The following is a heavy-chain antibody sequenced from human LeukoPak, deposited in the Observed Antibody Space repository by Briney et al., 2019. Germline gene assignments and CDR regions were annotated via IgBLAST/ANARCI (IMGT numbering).Heavy chain of an antibody. J-gene: IGHJ4*02. CDR2: IYRSGST. CDR3: AREYGDFDY. D-gene: IGHD4-17*01. V-gene: IGHV4-4*07. CDR1: GGSISNYY. Sequence: SETLSLTCTVSGGSISNYYWSWIRQPAGKGLVWIGRIYRSGSTNYNPSLKSRVTMSVDTSKSQFSLKLNSVTAADTAVYYCAREYGDFDYWGQGTLVTVSS.